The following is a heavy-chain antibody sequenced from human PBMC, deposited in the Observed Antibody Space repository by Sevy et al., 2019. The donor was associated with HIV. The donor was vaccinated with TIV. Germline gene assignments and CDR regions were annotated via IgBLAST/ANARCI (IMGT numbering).Heavy chain of an antibody. D-gene: IGHD6-19*01. CDR3: AREGGASSAWFENWFGP. CDR2: IYSNGNS. J-gene: IGHJ5*02. V-gene: IGHV4-4*07. Sequence: SETLSLTCTVSGGSITSYSWSWIRQPAGKGLEWLGRIYSNGNSNYNPSLKSRVTMSVDTSKNQFSLKLTSANAADTAVYFCAREGGASSAWFENWFGPWGQGTLVTVSS. CDR1: GGSITSYS.